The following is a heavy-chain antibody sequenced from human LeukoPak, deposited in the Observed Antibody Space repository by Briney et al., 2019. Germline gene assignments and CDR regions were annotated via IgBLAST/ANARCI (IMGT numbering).Heavy chain of an antibody. CDR3: AIDFDSSGYLSGDAFDI. CDR1: GGTFSSYA. D-gene: IGHD3-22*01. J-gene: IGHJ3*02. Sequence: SVKVSFKASGGTFSSYAISWVRQAPGQGLEWMGGIIPIFGRANYAQKFQGRVTITGDESTSTAYMDLSSLRSEDTAVYYCAIDFDSSGYLSGDAFDIWGQGTMVTVSS. CDR2: IIPIFGRA. V-gene: IGHV1-69*13.